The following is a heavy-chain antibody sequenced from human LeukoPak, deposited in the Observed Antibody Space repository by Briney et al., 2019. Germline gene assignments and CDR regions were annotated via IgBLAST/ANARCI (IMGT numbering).Heavy chain of an antibody. Sequence: PGGSLRLSCVASGFTFRNNWMHWVRQPPGKGLVWVSRINNDGSSTIYADSVKGRFTISRDNAKNTLYLQMNSLRVDDTAVYYCARGNWEPADYWGQGTLVTVSS. D-gene: IGHD1-26*01. CDR1: GFTFRNNW. V-gene: IGHV3-74*01. CDR3: ARGNWEPADY. CDR2: INNDGSST. J-gene: IGHJ4*02.